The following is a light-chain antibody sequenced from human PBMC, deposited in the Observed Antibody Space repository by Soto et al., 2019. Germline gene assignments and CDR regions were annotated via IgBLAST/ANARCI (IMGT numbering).Light chain of an antibody. CDR1: QSISGD. CDR3: QQYNNWPLT. J-gene: IGKJ5*01. Sequence: GMKPPAVSLPVCAAPRATLSGRASQSISGDLAWYQQKPGQAPRLLIYDASTRAPDIPARFAGSGAGTEFTLTISSLQSEDFAVYCCQQYNNWPLTFGQGTLLEIK. V-gene: IGKV3-15*01. CDR2: DAS.